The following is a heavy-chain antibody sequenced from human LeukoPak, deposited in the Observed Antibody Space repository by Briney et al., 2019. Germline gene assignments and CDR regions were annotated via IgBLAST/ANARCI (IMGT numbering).Heavy chain of an antibody. J-gene: IGHJ3*02. CDR2: IIPIFGTA. Sequence: SVKVSCKASGGTFSSYAISGVRQAPGQGLEWMGGIIPIFGTANYAQKFQGRVTITADKSTSTAYMELSSLRSEDTAVYYCASGDVAEPTPGVAFDIWGQGTMVTVSS. V-gene: IGHV1-69*06. CDR3: ASGDVAEPTPGVAFDI. CDR1: GGTFSSYA. D-gene: IGHD4-17*01.